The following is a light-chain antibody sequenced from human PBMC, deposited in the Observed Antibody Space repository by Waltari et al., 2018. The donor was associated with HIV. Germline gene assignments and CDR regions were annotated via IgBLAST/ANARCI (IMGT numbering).Light chain of an antibody. J-gene: IGLJ1*01. V-gene: IGLV3-25*03. Sequence: SYELTQQPSVSVSPGQTARITCSGDALPQQYAYWYQQKPGQAPVLVIYKDNERPSGIPERFSGSSSGTTVTLTISGVQAEDEADYYGQSADSSGTYVFGTGTKVTVL. CDR3: QSADSSGTYV. CDR2: KDN. CDR1: ALPQQY.